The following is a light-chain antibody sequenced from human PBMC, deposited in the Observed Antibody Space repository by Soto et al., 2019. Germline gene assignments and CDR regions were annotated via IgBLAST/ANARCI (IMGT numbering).Light chain of an antibody. CDR1: QSLLHSNGYNY. J-gene: IGKJ5*01. V-gene: IGKV2-28*01. CDR2: LGS. Sequence: DIVVTQSPLSLPVTPGEPASISCRSSQSLLHSNGYNYLDWYLQKPGQSPQLLIYLGSNRASGVTDRFSGSGSGTDFTLKISRVEAEDVGVYYCMQAVQTPRTFGQGTRLEIK. CDR3: MQAVQTPRT.